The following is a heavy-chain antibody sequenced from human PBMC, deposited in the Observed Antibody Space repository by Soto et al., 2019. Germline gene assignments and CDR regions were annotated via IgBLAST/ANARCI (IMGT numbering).Heavy chain of an antibody. D-gene: IGHD3-16*02. Sequence: AAVKVSCKASGGTSSSYAISWVRQAPGQGLEWMGGIIPIFGTANYAQKFQGRVTITADKSTSTAYMELSSLRSEDTAVYYCATDGDDYVWASYRYFFVYLGQGTLVTVYS. CDR3: ATDGDDYVWASYRYFFVY. V-gene: IGHV1-69*06. CDR2: IIPIFGTA. J-gene: IGHJ4*02. CDR1: GGTSSSYA.